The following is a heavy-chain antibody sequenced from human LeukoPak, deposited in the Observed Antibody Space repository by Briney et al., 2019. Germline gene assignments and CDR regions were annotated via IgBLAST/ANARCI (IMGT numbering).Heavy chain of an antibody. J-gene: IGHJ4*02. V-gene: IGHV3-64*01. CDR2: ISSNGGST. CDR3: ASGLKSAQFDY. D-gene: IGHD6-25*01. Sequence: GGPLRLSCAASGFTFSSYAMHWVRQAPGKGPEYVSAISSNGGSTYYANSVKGRFTISRDNSKNTLYLQMGSLRAEDMAVYYCASGLKSAQFDYWGQGTLVTVSS. CDR1: GFTFSSYA.